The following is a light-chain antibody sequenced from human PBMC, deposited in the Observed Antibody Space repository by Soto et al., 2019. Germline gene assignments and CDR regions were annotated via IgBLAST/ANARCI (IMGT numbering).Light chain of an antibody. V-gene: IGKV1-27*01. J-gene: IGKJ1*01. Sequence: DIQVAQSPSSLSASVGDRVTITCRASQRIDNFLAWYQQKPGKVPKLLIYAASTLESGVPSRFSDSGYGIDFTLTISSLQPEDVATYYCQKDNSGPRTFGQGTKLEI. CDR1: QRIDNF. CDR2: AAS. CDR3: QKDNSGPRT.